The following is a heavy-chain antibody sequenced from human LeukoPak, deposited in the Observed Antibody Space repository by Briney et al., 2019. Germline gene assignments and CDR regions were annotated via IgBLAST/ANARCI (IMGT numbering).Heavy chain of an antibody. J-gene: IGHJ4*02. CDR1: GFTFSSYG. Sequence: PGGSLRLSCAASGFTFSSYGMHWVRQAPGKGLEWVAFIRYDGSNKYYADSVKGRFTISRDNAKNSLYLQMNSLRAEDTAVYYCARGAGDYWGQGTLVTVSS. V-gene: IGHV3-30*02. CDR2: IRYDGSNK. D-gene: IGHD3-10*01. CDR3: ARGAGDY.